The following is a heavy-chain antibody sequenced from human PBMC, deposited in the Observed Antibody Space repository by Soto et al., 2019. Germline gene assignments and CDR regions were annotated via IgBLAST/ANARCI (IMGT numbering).Heavy chain of an antibody. D-gene: IGHD3-10*01. CDR1: GFTFVDYA. V-gene: IGHV3-49*03. J-gene: IGHJ4*02. CDR3: TGEVASGY. Sequence: PGGSLRLSCTTSGFTFVDYAMTWFRQAPGKGLEWVGFIRSKGYGGTTDYAASVKGRFTISRDDSNSVAYLQINSLRVDDMAVYYCTGEVASGYWGQGTLVTVSS. CDR2: IRSKGYGGTT.